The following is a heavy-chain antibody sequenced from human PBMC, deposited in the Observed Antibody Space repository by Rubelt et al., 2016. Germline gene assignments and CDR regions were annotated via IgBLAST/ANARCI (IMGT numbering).Heavy chain of an antibody. D-gene: IGHD5-24*01. V-gene: IGHV3-7*01. CDR3: AKDQRFGDGYTYYFDY. CDR1: GFTFSSYW. J-gene: IGHJ4*02. Sequence: LSCAASGFTFSSYWMSWVRQAPGKGLEWVANIKQDGSEKYYVDSVKGRFTISRDNAKNTLYLQMNSLRAEDTAVYYCAKDQRFGDGYTYYFDYWGQGTLVTVSS. CDR2: IKQDGSEK.